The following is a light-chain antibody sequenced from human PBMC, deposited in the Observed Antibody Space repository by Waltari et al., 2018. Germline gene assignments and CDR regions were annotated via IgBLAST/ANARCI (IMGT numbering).Light chain of an antibody. Sequence: EIVLTQSPGTLSLSPGKSATLSCRASQSVSSSYLAWYQQKPGQAPRLLIYGASSRATGIPDRFSGSGSGTDFTLTISRLEPEDFAVYYCQQYGSSPPVTFGQGTKVEIK. CDR2: GAS. CDR3: QQYGSSPPVT. V-gene: IGKV3-20*01. J-gene: IGKJ1*01. CDR1: QSVSSSY.